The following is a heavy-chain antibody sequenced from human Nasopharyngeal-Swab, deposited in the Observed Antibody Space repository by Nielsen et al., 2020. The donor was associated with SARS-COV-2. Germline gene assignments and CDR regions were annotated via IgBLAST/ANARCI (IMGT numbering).Heavy chain of an antibody. V-gene: IGHV3-33*01. D-gene: IGHD6-13*01. J-gene: IGHJ4*02. Sequence: GGSLRLSCAASGFSFSTYGMQWVRQAPGKGLDWVAVIWHDASDRYYADSVRGRFTISRDNSKNTLYLQMNSLRDEDTAVYYCARLDSSSWKFGYWGQGTLVTVSS. CDR1: GFSFSTYG. CDR2: IWHDASDR. CDR3: ARLDSSSWKFGY.